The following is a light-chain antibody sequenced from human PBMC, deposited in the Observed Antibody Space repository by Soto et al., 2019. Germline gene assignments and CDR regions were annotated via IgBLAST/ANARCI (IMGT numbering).Light chain of an antibody. CDR3: QQSYNTPWT. J-gene: IGKJ1*01. Sequence: DIQMTQSPPSLSASVGDRVTVTCRASQSISNYLSWYQQMPGKAPKLLIFAASTLRSGVSSRFRGSGSGTDFTLTISSLQPEDFATYYCQQSYNTPWTFGQGTKVEIK. V-gene: IGKV1-39*01. CDR2: AAS. CDR1: QSISNY.